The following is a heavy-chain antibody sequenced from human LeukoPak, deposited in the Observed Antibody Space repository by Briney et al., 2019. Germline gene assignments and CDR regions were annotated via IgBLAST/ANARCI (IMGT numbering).Heavy chain of an antibody. Sequence: PGGSLRLSCAASGFTFSSYSMNWVRQAPGKGLEWVSSISSSSSYIYYADSMQGRFTISRDNAKNSLYLQMNSLRAEDTAVYYCAELGITMIGGVWGKGTTVTISS. CDR2: ISSSSSYI. D-gene: IGHD3-10*02. J-gene: IGHJ6*04. V-gene: IGHV3-21*01. CDR3: AELGITMIGGV. CDR1: GFTFSSYS.